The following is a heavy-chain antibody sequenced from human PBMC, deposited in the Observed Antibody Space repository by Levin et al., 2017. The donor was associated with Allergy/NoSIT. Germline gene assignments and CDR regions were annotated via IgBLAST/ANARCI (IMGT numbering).Heavy chain of an antibody. CDR2: ISGSGGST. Sequence: SGGSLRLSCAASGFTFSSYAMSWVRQAPGKGLEWVSAISGSGGSTYYADSVKGRFTISRDNSKNTLYLQMNSLRAEDTAVYYCAKSADYYGSGSYFELDYWGQGTLVTVSS. J-gene: IGHJ4*02. D-gene: IGHD3-10*01. CDR1: GFTFSSYA. V-gene: IGHV3-23*01. CDR3: AKSADYYGSGSYFELDY.